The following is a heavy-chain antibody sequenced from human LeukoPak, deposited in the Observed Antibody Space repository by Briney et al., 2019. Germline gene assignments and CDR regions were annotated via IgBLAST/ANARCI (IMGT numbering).Heavy chain of an antibody. CDR2: IYYSGST. J-gene: IGHJ3*02. D-gene: IGHD3-22*01. V-gene: IGHV4-59*01. CDR1: GGSISSYY. CDR3: ARAELYYDSSGYSVDAFDI. Sequence: SETLSLTCTVSGGSISSYYWSWIRQPPGKGLEWIGYIYYSGSTNYNPSLKSRVSISVDTSKNQFSLKLSSVTAADTAVYYCARAELYYDSSGYSVDAFDIWGQGTMVTVSS.